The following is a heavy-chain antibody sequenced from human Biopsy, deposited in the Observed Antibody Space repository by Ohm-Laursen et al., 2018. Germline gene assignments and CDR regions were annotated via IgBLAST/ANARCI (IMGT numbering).Heavy chain of an antibody. CDR3: ARTPRDSFWSGSYKRGLWFDP. Sequence: VTLSLTCSVSGRSIISYYWTWNPQPPGKGLEWIGHVYNGGITNYNPSLKSRVTISKDTSKNQFSHQVNSVTAADTAVYYCARTPRDSFWSGSYKRGLWFDPWGQGTLVIVSS. D-gene: IGHD3-3*01. V-gene: IGHV4-59*01. CDR1: GRSIISYY. J-gene: IGHJ5*02. CDR2: VYNGGIT.